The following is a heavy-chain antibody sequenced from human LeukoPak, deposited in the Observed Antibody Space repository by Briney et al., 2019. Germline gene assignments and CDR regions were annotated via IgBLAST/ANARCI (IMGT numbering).Heavy chain of an antibody. CDR1: GFTFSSYA. Sequence: GGSLRLSCAASGFTFSSYALSWVRQAPGKGLEWVSGISGSGVGTYYADSVKGRFTISRDNSKNTLYLQMNSLRAEDTAVYYCAKDVYCSSTSCIEFDYWGQGTLVTVSS. CDR2: ISGSGVGT. J-gene: IGHJ4*02. D-gene: IGHD2-2*01. CDR3: AKDVYCSSTSCIEFDY. V-gene: IGHV3-23*01.